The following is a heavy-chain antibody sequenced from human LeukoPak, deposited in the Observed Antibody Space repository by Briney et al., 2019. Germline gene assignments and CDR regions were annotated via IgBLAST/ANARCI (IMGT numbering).Heavy chain of an antibody. V-gene: IGHV4-39*07. J-gene: IGHJ4*02. D-gene: IGHD3-22*01. CDR2: IYYRGNA. CDR3: ARGEDRSGD. CDR1: GGSISSSNYY. Sequence: SETLSLTCTVSGGSISSSNYYWAWLRQPPGQGLEWIGSIYYRGNAYYNPSLKSRVTISVDTSKNQFSLCLSSVTAADTAVYYCARGEDRSGDWGQGTLVTVTS.